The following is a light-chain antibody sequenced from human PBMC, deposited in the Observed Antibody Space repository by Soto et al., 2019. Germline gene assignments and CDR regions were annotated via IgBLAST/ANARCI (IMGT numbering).Light chain of an antibody. CDR3: QQRSDWPPIFT. V-gene: IGKV3-11*01. Sequence: EIVLTQSPATLSLSPGERATLSCRASQTVSSDLAWYQQKPGQSPRLLIYDASNRATAIPDRFSGSGSGTDLTLTISSLEPEDFAVYYCQQRSDWPPIFTFGPGTKVDIK. J-gene: IGKJ3*01. CDR1: QTVSSD. CDR2: DAS.